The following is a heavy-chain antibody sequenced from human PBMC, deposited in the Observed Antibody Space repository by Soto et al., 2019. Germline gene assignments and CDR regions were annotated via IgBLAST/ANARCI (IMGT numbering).Heavy chain of an antibody. V-gene: IGHV4-59*08. D-gene: IGHD2-15*01. CDR3: ARHGGGYCSGGSCLGDFDI. CDR1: GGSISSYY. Sequence: PSETLSLTCTVSGGSISSYYWSWIRQPPGKELEWIGYIYYSGSTNYNPSLKSRLTISVDTSKHQFSLKLSSVTAADTAVYYCARHGGGYCSGGSCLGDFDIWGQGTMVTVSS. CDR2: IYYSGST. J-gene: IGHJ3*02.